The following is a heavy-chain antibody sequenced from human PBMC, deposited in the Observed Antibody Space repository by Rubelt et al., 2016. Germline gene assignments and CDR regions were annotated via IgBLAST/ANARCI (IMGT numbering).Heavy chain of an antibody. J-gene: IGHJ4*02. CDR2: IYHSGST. D-gene: IGHD6-13*01. CDR3: ARALSGMDS. CDR1: GGSISSSSYY. Sequence: QLQLQESGPGLVKPSETLSLTCTVSGGSISSSSYYWGWIRQPPGKGLEWIGIIYHSGSTYYNPSLKSRVTISVDTSKNQFSLTLTSVTAADTAVYYCARALSGMDSWGQGTLVTVSS. V-gene: IGHV4-39*07.